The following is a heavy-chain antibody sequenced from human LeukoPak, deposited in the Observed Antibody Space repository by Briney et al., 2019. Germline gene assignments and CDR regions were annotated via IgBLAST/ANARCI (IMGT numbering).Heavy chain of an antibody. J-gene: IGHJ4*02. CDR3: ARDVVYCSSTSCSH. CDR1: GYTFTSYA. V-gene: IGHV1-69*13. D-gene: IGHD2-2*01. CDR2: IIPIFGTA. Sequence: GASVKVSCKASGYTFTSYAISWVRQAPGQGLEWMGGIIPIFGTANYAQKFQGRVTITADESTSTAYMELSRLRSDDTAVYYCARDVVYCSSTSCSHWGQGTLVTVSS.